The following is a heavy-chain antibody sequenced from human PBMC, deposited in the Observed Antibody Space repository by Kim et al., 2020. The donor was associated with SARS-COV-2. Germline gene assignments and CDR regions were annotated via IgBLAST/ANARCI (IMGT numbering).Heavy chain of an antibody. D-gene: IGHD2-8*01. CDR2: ISSSSSFT. CDR3: AKVVSA. Sequence: GGSLRLSCAASGFTFSDYYMSWIRQAPGKGLEWISYISSSSSFTNYADSVKGRFTISRDDAKNSLYLQMNSLRVEDTAIYYCAKVVSAWGQGTLVTVSS. V-gene: IGHV3-11*05. CDR1: GFTFSDYY. J-gene: IGHJ5*02.